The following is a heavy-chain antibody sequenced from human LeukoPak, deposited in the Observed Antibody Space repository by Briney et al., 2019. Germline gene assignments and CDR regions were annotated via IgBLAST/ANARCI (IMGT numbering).Heavy chain of an antibody. CDR3: AKAAPSGVAPYYFDY. CDR1: GFTFSSYG. V-gene: IGHV3-23*01. D-gene: IGHD3-10*01. CDR2: ISGSGGST. Sequence: GGSLRLSCAASGFTFSSYGMSWVRQAPGKGLEWVSAISGSGGSTYYADSVKGRFTISRDNSKNTLSLQMHSLRAEDTAVYYCAKAAPSGVAPYYFDYWGQGTLVTVSS. J-gene: IGHJ4*02.